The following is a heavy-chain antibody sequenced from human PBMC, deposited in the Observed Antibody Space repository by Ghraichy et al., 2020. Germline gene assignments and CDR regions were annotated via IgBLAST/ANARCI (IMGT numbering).Heavy chain of an antibody. CDR2: MNPNSGNT. CDR3: ARGDTPSADIVVVPAAMGGDY. D-gene: IGHD2-2*01. J-gene: IGHJ4*02. V-gene: IGHV1-8*01. Sequence: ASVKVSCKASGYTFTSYDINWVRQATGQGLEWMGWMNPNSGNTGYAQKFQCRVTMTRNTSISTAYMELSSLRSEDTAVYYCARGDTPSADIVVVPAAMGGDYWGQGTLVTVSS. CDR1: GYTFTSYD.